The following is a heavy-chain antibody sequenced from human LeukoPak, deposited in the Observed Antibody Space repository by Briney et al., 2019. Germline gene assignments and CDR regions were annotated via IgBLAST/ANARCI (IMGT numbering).Heavy chain of an antibody. CDR1: GYTFTGYY. J-gene: IGHJ4*02. CDR2: INPNSGGT. D-gene: IGHD6-19*01. Sequence: ASVKVSCKASGYTFTGYYMHWVRQAPGQGLEWMGWINPNSGGTNYAQKFQGRVTMTRDTSISTAYMELSRLRSDDTAVYYCARASGVAGPQKYFDYWGQGTLVTVSS. CDR3: ARASGVAGPQKYFDY. V-gene: IGHV1-2*02.